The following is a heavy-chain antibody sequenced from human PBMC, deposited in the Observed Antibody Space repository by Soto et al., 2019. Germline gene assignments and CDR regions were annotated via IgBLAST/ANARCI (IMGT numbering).Heavy chain of an antibody. J-gene: IGHJ4*02. D-gene: IGHD3-3*01. V-gene: IGHV1-69*01. CDR3: ARGPSIFGVVTKLDY. CDR1: GGTFSSYA. CDR2: IIPIFGPA. Sequence: QVQLVQSGAEVKKPGSSVKVSCKASGGTFSSYAISWVRQAPGQGLEWMGGIIPIFGPANYAQKFQGRVTITVDESTRTAYMELSSLRSEDTAVYYCARGPSIFGVVTKLDYWGQGTLVTVSS.